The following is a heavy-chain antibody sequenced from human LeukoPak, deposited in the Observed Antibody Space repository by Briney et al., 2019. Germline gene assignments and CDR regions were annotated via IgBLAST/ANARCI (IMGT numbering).Heavy chain of an antibody. V-gene: IGHV4-38-2*02. J-gene: IGHJ4*02. D-gene: IGHD3-10*01. CDR3: ARGKLLWFGELYPYYFDY. CDR2: NYHSGST. Sequence: SETLSLTCTVSGYSISSGYYWSWIRQPPVKGLEWIGSNYHSGSTYYNPSLKSRVTISVDTSKNQFSLKLSSVTAADTAVYYCARGKLLWFGELYPYYFDYWGQGTLVTVSS. CDR1: GYSISSGYY.